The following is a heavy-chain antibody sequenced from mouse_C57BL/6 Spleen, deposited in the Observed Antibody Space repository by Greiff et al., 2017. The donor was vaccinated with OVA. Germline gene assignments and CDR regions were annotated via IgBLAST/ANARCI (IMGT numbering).Heavy chain of an antibody. V-gene: IGHV1-69*01. D-gene: IGHD2-4*01. J-gene: IGHJ4*01. Sequence: QVQLQQSGAELVMPGASVKLSCKASGYTFTSYWMHWVKQRPGQGLEWIGEIDPSDSYTNYNQKFKGKSTLTVDKSSSTAYMQLSSLTSEDSAVYYCARLGDDYDAGGAMDYWGQGTSVTVSS. CDR2: IDPSDSYT. CDR1: GYTFTSYW. CDR3: ARLGDDYDAGGAMDY.